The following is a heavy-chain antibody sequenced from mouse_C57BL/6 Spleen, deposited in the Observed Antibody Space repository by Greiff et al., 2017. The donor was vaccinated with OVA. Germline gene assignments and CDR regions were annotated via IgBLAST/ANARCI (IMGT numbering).Heavy chain of an antibody. J-gene: IGHJ3*01. V-gene: IGHV5-4*01. CDR1: GFTFSSYA. Sequence: EVQRVESGGGLVKPGGSLKLSCAASGFTFSSYAMSWVRQTPEKRLEWVATISDGGSYTYYPDNVKGRFTISRDNAKNNLYLQMSHLKSEDTAMYYCARERGGSNQAWFAYWGQGTLVTVSA. D-gene: IGHD1-1*01. CDR3: ARERGGSNQAWFAY. CDR2: ISDGGSYT.